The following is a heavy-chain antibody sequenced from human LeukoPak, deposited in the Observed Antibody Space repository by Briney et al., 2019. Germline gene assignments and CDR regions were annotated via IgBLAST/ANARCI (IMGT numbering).Heavy chain of an antibody. V-gene: IGHV4-34*01. CDR1: GGSFSGYY. Sequence: SETLSLTCAVYGGSFSGYYWSWIRRPPGKGLEWIGEINHSGSTNYNPSLKSRVTISVDTSKNQFSLKLSSVTAADTAVYYCARGRGLYSYGSYYFDYWGQGTLSPSPQ. D-gene: IGHD5-18*01. CDR2: INHSGST. J-gene: IGHJ4*02. CDR3: ARGRGLYSYGSYYFDY.